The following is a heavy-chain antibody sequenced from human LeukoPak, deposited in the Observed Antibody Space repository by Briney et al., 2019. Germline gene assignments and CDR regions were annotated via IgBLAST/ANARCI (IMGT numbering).Heavy chain of an antibody. J-gene: IGHJ4*02. CDR3: ASSSWSAYFDS. CDR2: INADNGNT. V-gene: IGHV1-3*01. D-gene: IGHD6-13*01. Sequence: ASVKVSCKASGYTFTGYSLHWVRQAPGQWLEWMGWINADNGNTRYSQKFQGRVTITRDTSASTAYMELSSLGSEDTAVYYCASSSWSAYFDSWGQGTPVTVSS. CDR1: GYTFTGYS.